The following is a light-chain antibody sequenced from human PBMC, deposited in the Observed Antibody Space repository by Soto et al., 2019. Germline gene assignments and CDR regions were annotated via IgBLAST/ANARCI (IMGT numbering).Light chain of an antibody. J-gene: IGKJ2*03. Sequence: DIQMTQSPSSLSASVGDRVTITCRASQSITTYLNWYRQKPGKAPKLLIYAASSLQSGVPSRFSGSGSETDFTLTIKSLQPEDFATYYCQQSYSSPRSFGQGTKLEIK. CDR2: AAS. V-gene: IGKV1-39*01. CDR3: QQSYSSPRS. CDR1: QSITTY.